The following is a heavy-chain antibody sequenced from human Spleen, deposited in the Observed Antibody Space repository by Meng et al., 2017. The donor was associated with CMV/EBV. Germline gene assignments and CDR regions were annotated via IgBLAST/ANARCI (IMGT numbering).Heavy chain of an antibody. V-gene: IGHV3-23*01. J-gene: IGHJ1*01. CDR3: AKVDIVVVPAAILIIAEYFHH. D-gene: IGHD2-2*02. Sequence: YAMGWVRQAPGKGLEWVSTISGNGASTYYADSVKGRLTISRDNSKSTLYLQMNSLRAEDTAIYYCAKVDIVVVPAAILIIAEYFHHWGQGTLVTVSS. CDR1: YA. CDR2: ISGNGAST.